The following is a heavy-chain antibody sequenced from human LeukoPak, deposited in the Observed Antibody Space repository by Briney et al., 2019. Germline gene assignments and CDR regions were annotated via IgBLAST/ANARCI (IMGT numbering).Heavy chain of an antibody. CDR3: AKGGSSSWYRDWFDP. D-gene: IGHD6-13*01. Sequence: PGGSLRLSCAASGFTVCSNYMSWVRQAPGKGLEWVAFIRYDGSNKYYADSVKGRFTVSRDSSKNTLYLRMNSLRAEDTAVYFCAKGGSSSWYRDWFDPWGQGTLVIVSS. CDR1: GFTVCSNY. CDR2: IRYDGSNK. V-gene: IGHV3-30*02. J-gene: IGHJ5*02.